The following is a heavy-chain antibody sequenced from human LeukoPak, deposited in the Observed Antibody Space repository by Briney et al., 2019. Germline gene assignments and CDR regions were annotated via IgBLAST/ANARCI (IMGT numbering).Heavy chain of an antibody. Sequence: SETLSLTCTVCGASISGYYWRWTREPPGKALEGLGRIYDSWITYYNPSLKRRVTISMDTYKNQLSLKLSSVTAADTAVFYCARHFDGPHPEGNSRLKWFDPWGQGTLATVSS. V-gene: IGHV4-59*08. CDR2: IYDSWIT. CDR3: ARHFDGPHPEGNSRLKWFDP. J-gene: IGHJ5*02. D-gene: IGHD1-1*01. CDR1: GASISGYY.